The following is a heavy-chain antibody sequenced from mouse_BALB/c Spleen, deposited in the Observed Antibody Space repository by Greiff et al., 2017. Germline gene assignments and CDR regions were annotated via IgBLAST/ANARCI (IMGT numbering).Heavy chain of an antibody. Sequence: DVMLVESGGGLVQPGGSRKLSCAASGFTFSSFGMHWVRQAPEKGLEWVAYISSGSSTIYYADTVKGRFTISRDNPKNTLFLQMTSLRSEDTAMYYCARRSYRYDDWYFDVWGAGTTVTVSS. J-gene: IGHJ1*01. V-gene: IGHV5-17*02. CDR3: ARRSYRYDDWYFDV. D-gene: IGHD2-14*01. CDR1: GFTFSSFG. CDR2: ISSGSSTI.